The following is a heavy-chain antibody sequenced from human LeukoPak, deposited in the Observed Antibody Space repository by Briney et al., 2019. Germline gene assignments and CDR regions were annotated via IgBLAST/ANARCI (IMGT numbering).Heavy chain of an antibody. V-gene: IGHV3-23*01. J-gene: IGHJ3*02. Sequence: GGSLRLSCAASGFTFSSYAMSWVRQAPGKGLEWVSAISGSGGSTYYADSVKGRFTISRDNSKNTLYLQMNSLRAEDTAVYYCAKYFGWLRSLTDAFDIWGQGTMVTVSS. CDR2: ISGSGGST. D-gene: IGHD5-12*01. CDR3: AKYFGWLRSLTDAFDI. CDR1: GFTFSSYA.